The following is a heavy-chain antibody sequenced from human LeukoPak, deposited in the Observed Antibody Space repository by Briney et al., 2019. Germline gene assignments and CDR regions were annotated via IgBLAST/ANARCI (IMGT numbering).Heavy chain of an antibody. J-gene: IGHJ3*02. Sequence: GGSLRPSCAASGFTFSSYAMNWVRQAPGKGLEWVSYISSSSSTIYYADSVRGRFTISRDNAKNSLYLQMNSLRAEDTAVYYCTRDHHRRHYDSQARNTFDIWGQGTMVTVSS. CDR1: GFTFSSYA. CDR2: ISSSSSTI. V-gene: IGHV3-48*01. D-gene: IGHD3-22*01. CDR3: TRDHHRRHYDSQARNTFDI.